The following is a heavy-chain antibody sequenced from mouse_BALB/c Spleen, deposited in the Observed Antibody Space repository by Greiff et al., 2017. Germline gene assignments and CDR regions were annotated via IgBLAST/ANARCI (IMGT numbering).Heavy chain of an antibody. Sequence: QVQLQQSGAELAKPGASVKMSCTASGYTFTSYWMHWVKQRPGQGLEWIGYINPSTGYTEYNQKFKDKATLTADKSSSTAYMQLSSLTSEDSAVYYCSRITTVVNFDYWGQGTTLTVSS. J-gene: IGHJ2*01. V-gene: IGHV1-7*01. CDR1: GYTFTSYW. CDR2: INPSTGYT. D-gene: IGHD1-1*01. CDR3: SRITTVVNFDY.